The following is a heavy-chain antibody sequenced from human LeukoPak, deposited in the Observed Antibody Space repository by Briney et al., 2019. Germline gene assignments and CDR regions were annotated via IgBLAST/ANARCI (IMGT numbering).Heavy chain of an antibody. Sequence: SVKVSCKASRGTFSSYAISWVRQAPGQGLEWMGGIIPIFGTANYAQKFQGRVTITADESTSTAYMELSSLRSEDTAVYYCARDRPGRYCSSTSCYAASPFDPWGQGTLVIVSS. D-gene: IGHD2-2*01. CDR3: ARDRPGRYCSSTSCYAASPFDP. CDR2: IIPIFGTA. J-gene: IGHJ5*02. V-gene: IGHV1-69*13. CDR1: RGTFSSYA.